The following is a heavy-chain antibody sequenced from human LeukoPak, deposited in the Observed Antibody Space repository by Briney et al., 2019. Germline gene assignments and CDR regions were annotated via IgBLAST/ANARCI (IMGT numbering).Heavy chain of an antibody. D-gene: IGHD3-22*01. CDR3: ARPDYYDSSGYYQRPFDY. V-gene: IGHV3-21*01. CDR1: GFTFSSYS. J-gene: IGHJ4*02. Sequence: PGGSLRLSCAASGFTFSSYSMNWVRQAPGKGLEWVSSISSSSSYIYYADSVKGRFTISRDNAKNSLYLQMNSLRAEDTAVYYCARPDYYDSSGYYQRPFDYWGQGTLVTVYS. CDR2: ISSSSSYI.